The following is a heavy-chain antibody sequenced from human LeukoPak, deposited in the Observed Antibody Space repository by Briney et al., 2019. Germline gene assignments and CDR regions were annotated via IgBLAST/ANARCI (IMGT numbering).Heavy chain of an antibody. CDR1: GGSFSGYY. V-gene: IGHV4-34*01. CDR2: INHSGST. Sequence: SETLSLTCAVYGGSFSGYYWSWIRRPPGKGLEWIGEINHSGSTNYNPSLKSRVTISVDTSKNQFSLKLSSVTAADTAVYYCATMVRGVLVYFDYWGQGTLVTVSS. D-gene: IGHD3-10*01. J-gene: IGHJ4*02. CDR3: ATMVRGVLVYFDY.